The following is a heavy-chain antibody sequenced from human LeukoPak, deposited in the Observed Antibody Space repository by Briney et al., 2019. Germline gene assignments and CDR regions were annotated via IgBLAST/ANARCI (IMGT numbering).Heavy chain of an antibody. D-gene: IGHD4-11*01. CDR2: IIPILGIA. V-gene: IGHV1-69*02. Sequence: SSVKVSCKASGYTFTSYYMNWVQQAPGQGLEWMGRIIPILGIANYAQKFQGRVTITADKPTSTAYMELSSLRSEDTAVYYCARATTVTVVGGDYWGPGTLVTVSS. J-gene: IGHJ4*02. CDR1: GYTFTSYY. CDR3: ARATTVTVVGGDY.